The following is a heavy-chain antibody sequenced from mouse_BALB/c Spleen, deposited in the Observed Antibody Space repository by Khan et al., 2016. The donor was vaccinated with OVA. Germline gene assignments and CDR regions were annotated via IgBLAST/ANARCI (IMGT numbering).Heavy chain of an antibody. Sequence: EVQLQESGPGLVKPSQSLSLTCTVTVYSITSGYGWNWLRQFPGNKLEWMVYIRYSGSTNYNPSLKSRISITRDTSKNQFFLQLNSVTTEDTATYYCARTARIKYWGQGTTLTVSS. CDR1: VYSITSGYG. CDR2: IRYSGST. D-gene: IGHD1-2*01. CDR3: ARTARIKY. J-gene: IGHJ2*01. V-gene: IGHV3-1*02.